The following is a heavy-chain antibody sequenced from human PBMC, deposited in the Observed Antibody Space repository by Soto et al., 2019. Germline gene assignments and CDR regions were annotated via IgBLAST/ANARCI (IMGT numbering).Heavy chain of an antibody. D-gene: IGHD3-10*01. J-gene: IGHJ4*02. CDR3: ARLRAPPGGYFRY. CDR2: IYYSGST. V-gene: IGHV4-39*01. Sequence: QLQLQESGPGLVKPSETLSLTCTVSGGSISSSSYYWGWIRQPPGKGLEWIGSIYYSGSTYYNPSPKSRVTISVDTSKNQFSLKLSSVTAADTAVYYCARLRAPPGGYFRYLGQGTLVTVSS. CDR1: GGSISSSSYY.